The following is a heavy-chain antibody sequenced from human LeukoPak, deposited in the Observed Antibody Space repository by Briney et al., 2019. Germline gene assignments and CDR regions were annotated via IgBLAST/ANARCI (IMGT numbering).Heavy chain of an antibody. D-gene: IGHD6-19*01. CDR1: GFTFSSYG. CDR2: IWYDGSNK. V-gene: IGHV3-30*02. Sequence: GGSLRLSYAASGFTFSSYGMHWVRQAPGKGLEWVAVIWYDGSNKYYADSVKGRFTISRDNSKNTLYLQMNSLRAEDTAVYYCANLVAGRDYWGQGTLVTVSS. CDR3: ANLVAGRDY. J-gene: IGHJ4*02.